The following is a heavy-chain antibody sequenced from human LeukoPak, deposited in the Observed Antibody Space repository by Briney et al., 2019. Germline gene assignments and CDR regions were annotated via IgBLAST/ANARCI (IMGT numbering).Heavy chain of an antibody. D-gene: IGHD3-22*01. CDR3: ATDDNSRHYYDSSALDY. CDR2: FDPEDGET. Sequence: ASVKVSCKVSGYTLTELSMHWVRQAPGKGLEWMGGFDPEDGETIYAQKFQGRVTMTEDTSTDTAYMELSSLRSEDTAVYYCATDDNSRHYYDSSALDYWGQGTLVTVSS. V-gene: IGHV1-24*01. CDR1: GYTLTELS. J-gene: IGHJ4*02.